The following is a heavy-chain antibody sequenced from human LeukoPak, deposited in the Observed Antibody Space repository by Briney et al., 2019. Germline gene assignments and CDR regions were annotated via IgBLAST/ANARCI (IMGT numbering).Heavy chain of an antibody. CDR3: FKRKTAYDILTGPDY. J-gene: IGHJ4*02. CDR2: IYPGDSDT. CDR1: GYSFTSYW. D-gene: IGHD3-9*01. V-gene: IGHV5-51*01. Sequence: GESLKISCKGSGYSFTSYWIGCVRQMPGKGLKWMGIIYPGDSDTRYSPSFQVQVTISADKSISTAYLEWSSLKASDTAMYYFFKRKTAYDILTGPDYWGQGTLVTVSS.